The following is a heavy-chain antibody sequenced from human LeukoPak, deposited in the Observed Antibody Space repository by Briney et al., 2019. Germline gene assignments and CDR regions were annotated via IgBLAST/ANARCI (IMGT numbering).Heavy chain of an antibody. J-gene: IGHJ4*02. D-gene: IGHD6-13*01. CDR2: INQDASEI. Sequence: GGSLRLSCAASRFTFSNYWMTWVRQAPGRGLEWVGNINQDASEINYVASVKGRFTICRVNAENSPYLQMNSLRAEDTAIYFCARDRHINSWSNDRFDYWGQGALVTVSS. V-gene: IGHV3-7*01. CDR1: RFTFSNYW. CDR3: ARDRHINSWSNDRFDY.